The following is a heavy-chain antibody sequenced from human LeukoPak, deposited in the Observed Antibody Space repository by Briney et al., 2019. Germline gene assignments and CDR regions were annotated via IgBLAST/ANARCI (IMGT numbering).Heavy chain of an antibody. Sequence: PSETLPLTCTVSGGYTSSSSYYWGWIRQPPGKGLEWIGSAYFSGITYYNPALKSRVSISVNTPRNYFSLNLNSVTAADTAVYYCAIIDFHDLDYWGQGTLVTVSS. V-gene: IGHV4-39*01. CDR3: AIIDFHDLDY. J-gene: IGHJ4*02. CDR2: AYFSGIT. D-gene: IGHD2/OR15-2a*01. CDR1: GGYTSSSSYY.